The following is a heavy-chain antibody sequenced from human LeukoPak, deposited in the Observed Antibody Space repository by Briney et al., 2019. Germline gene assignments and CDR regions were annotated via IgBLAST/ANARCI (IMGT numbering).Heavy chain of an antibody. CDR3: ARGPTSGSLPHFDY. V-gene: IGHV1-69*05. D-gene: IGHD3-10*01. Sequence: GSSVKVSCKASGGTFSSYAISWVRQAPGQGLEWMGGIIPIFGTANYAQKFQGRVTITTDESTSTAYMELSSLRSEDTAVYYCARGPTSGSLPHFDYWGQGTLVAVSS. J-gene: IGHJ4*02. CDR1: GGTFSSYA. CDR2: IIPIFGTA.